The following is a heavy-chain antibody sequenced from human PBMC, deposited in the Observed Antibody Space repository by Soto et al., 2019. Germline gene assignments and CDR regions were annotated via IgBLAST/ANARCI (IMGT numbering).Heavy chain of an antibody. CDR2: INAGNGNT. Sequence: QVQLVQSGAEVKKPGASVKVSCKASGYTFTSYAMHWVRQAPGQRREWMGWINAGNGNTKYSQKLQGRVTITRETSARTAYMEMSSLRSEDTALYYCARDTGAGGGQNVGWFDPCGQGTLVTASS. V-gene: IGHV1-3*01. CDR3: ARDTGAGGGQNVGWFDP. CDR1: GYTFTSYA. D-gene: IGHD2-15*01. J-gene: IGHJ5*02.